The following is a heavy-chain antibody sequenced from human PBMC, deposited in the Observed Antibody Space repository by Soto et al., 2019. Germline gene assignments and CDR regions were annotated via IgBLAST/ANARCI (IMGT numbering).Heavy chain of an antibody. Sequence: PSQTLSLTCAISGDSVSSNSAAWSWIRQSPSRGLEWLGRTYYRSKWYNDYAVSVNSRITINPDTSKNQFSLQLTSVTPEDTAVYFCARGSHDSTWSWGQGTMATVSS. CDR1: GDSVSSNSAA. V-gene: IGHV6-1*01. CDR3: ARGSHDSTWS. D-gene: IGHD4-4*01. J-gene: IGHJ5*02. CDR2: TYYRSKWYN.